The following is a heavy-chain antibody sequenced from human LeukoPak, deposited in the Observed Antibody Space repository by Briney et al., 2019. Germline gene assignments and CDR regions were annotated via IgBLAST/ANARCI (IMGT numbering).Heavy chain of an antibody. V-gene: IGHV3-30*18. J-gene: IGHJ4*02. CDR3: AKTGDYAGYFDY. Sequence: SLRLSCAASGFTFSSYGMHWVLQAPGKGLEWVAVISYDGSKKYYADSVKGRFTISRDNSKNTLYLQMNSLRAEDTAVYYCAKTGDYAGYFDYWGQGTLVTVSS. CDR2: ISYDGSKK. CDR1: GFTFSSYG. D-gene: IGHD4-17*01.